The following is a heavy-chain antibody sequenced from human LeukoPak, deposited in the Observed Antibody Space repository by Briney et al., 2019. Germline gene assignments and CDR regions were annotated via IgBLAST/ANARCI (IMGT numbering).Heavy chain of an antibody. Sequence: GASVKVSCKASGYTFTSYYIHWVRQAPGQGLAWMGMINPNGGSTTYAQQFQGRVTMARDTSTSTLYMELSILRSEDTAVYYCARYHYYDSSGYYWFDPWGQGTLVTVSS. D-gene: IGHD3-22*01. CDR1: GYTFTSYY. J-gene: IGHJ5*02. V-gene: IGHV1-46*01. CDR2: INPNGGST. CDR3: ARYHYYDSSGYYWFDP.